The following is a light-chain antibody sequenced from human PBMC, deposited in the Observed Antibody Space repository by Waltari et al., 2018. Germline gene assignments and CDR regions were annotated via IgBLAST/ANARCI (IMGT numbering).Light chain of an antibody. CDR2: GAA. J-gene: IGKJ3*01. V-gene: IGKV3-15*01. Sequence: EIVMTQSPATLSVSPGERATLSCRASESVGSNLAWFQQKPGPAPRLLIYGAATRATGTPASFTGSGSGTEFTLTISSLRSEDVAVYYCQQYNNWVTFGPGTKVEIK. CDR1: ESVGSN. CDR3: QQYNNWVT.